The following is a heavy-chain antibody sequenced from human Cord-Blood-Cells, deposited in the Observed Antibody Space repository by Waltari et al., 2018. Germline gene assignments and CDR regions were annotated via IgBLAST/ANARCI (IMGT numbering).Heavy chain of an antibody. CDR1: GFTFSSYA. CDR2: ISGSGGST. CDR3: AKSHRRITIFGVVTDDFDY. J-gene: IGHJ4*02. Sequence: EVQLLESGGGLVQPGGSLRLSCAASGFTFSSYAMSWVRQAPGKGLEWVSAISGSGGSTDYADTVKGRFTVSRDNSKNTLYLQRNSLRAEDTAVYYCAKSHRRITIFGVVTDDFDYWGQGTLVTVSS. D-gene: IGHD3-3*01. V-gene: IGHV3-23*01.